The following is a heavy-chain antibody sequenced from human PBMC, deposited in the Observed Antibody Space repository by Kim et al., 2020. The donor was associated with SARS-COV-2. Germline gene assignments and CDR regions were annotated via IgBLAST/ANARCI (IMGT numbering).Heavy chain of an antibody. CDR2: INHSGST. Sequence: SETLSLTCAVYGGSFSGYYWSWIRQPPGKGLEWIGEINHSGSTNYNPSLKSRVTISVDTSKNQFSLKLSSVTAADTAVYYCARVQIPRDDFWSGYYTGIRAPHLSKVDVWGQGTTVTVSS. CDR3: ARVQIPRDDFWSGYYTGIRAPHLSKVDV. V-gene: IGHV4-34*01. J-gene: IGHJ6*02. D-gene: IGHD3-3*01. CDR1: GGSFSGYY.